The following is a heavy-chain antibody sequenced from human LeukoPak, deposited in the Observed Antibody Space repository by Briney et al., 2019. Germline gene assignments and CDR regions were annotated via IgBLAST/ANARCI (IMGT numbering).Heavy chain of an antibody. V-gene: IGHV5-51*01. J-gene: IGHJ4*02. CDR3: ARRAYCGGDSYVDY. CDR1: GYSFSNFW. D-gene: IGHD2-21*02. CDR2: IYPGDSDT. Sequence: GESLKISCKGSGYSFSNFWIGWVRQMPGKGLEWMGIIYPGDSDTRYSPSFEGQVTISADKSISTAYLQWSSLKASDTAMYYCARRAYCGGDSYVDYWGQGTLVTVSS.